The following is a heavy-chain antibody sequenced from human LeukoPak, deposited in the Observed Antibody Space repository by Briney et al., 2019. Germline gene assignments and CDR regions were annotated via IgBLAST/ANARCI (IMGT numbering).Heavy chain of an antibody. CDR1: GNYW. CDR3: VSFYATY. V-gene: IGHV3-74*01. D-gene: IGHD2/OR15-2a*01. CDR2: INSDGSWT. J-gene: IGHJ4*02. Sequence: PGGSLRLSCAASGNYWMHWVRQAPGKGLVWVSHINSDGSWTSYADSVKGRFTISKDNAKNTVYLQMNSLRAGDTAVYYCVSFYATYWGRGTLVTVSS.